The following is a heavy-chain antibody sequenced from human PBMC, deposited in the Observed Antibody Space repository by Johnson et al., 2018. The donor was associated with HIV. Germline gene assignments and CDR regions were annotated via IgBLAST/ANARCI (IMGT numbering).Heavy chain of an antibody. CDR3: ARDRRDDLYSHQLVLRGQNAFDI. CDR2: ISWNGGSA. D-gene: IGHD1-26*01. Sequence: MLLVESGGGVERPGGSLRLSCAASGFTFDDYDMSWVRQAPGKGLEWVSGISWNGGSAAYAASVKGRLTISRDNAKHSLYLQLKRLRVEDTAVYYCARDRRDDLYSHQLVLRGQNAFDIWGQGTMVTVSS. CDR1: GFTFDDYD. J-gene: IGHJ3*02. V-gene: IGHV3-20*04.